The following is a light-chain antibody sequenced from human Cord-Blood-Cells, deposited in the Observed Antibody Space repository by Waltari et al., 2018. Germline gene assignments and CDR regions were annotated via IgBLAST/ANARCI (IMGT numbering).Light chain of an antibody. CDR2: EGS. Sequence: QSALTQPDSVSGSPGQSITISCTGTSSDVGSYNLVSWYQQHPGKAPKLMIYEGSKRPSGVSNRVSGSKSGNTASLTSSGLQAEDEADYYCCAYAGSSTWVFGGGTKLTVL. CDR1: SSDVGSYNL. CDR3: CAYAGSSTWV. V-gene: IGLV2-23*01. J-gene: IGLJ3*02.